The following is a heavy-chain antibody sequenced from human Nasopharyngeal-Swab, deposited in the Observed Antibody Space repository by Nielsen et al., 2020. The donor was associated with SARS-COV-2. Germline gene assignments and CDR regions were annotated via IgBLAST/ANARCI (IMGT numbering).Heavy chain of an antibody. J-gene: IGHJ4*02. Sequence: RGSLRLSCAASGFTFSSYAMHWVRQAPGRGLEWVAVISDDGSNKYYVDSVKGRFTISRDNSKNTLYLQMNSLRAEDTAVYYCARGGLDSSSWYGYYFDYWGQGTLVTVSS. CDR1: GFTFSSYA. D-gene: IGHD6-13*01. CDR2: ISDDGSNK. V-gene: IGHV3-30-3*01. CDR3: ARGGLDSSSWYGYYFDY.